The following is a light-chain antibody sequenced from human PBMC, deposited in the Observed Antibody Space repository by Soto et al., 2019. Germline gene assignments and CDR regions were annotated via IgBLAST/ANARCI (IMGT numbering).Light chain of an antibody. V-gene: IGKV1-9*01. CDR2: AAS. CDR3: QQYYSYPRT. Sequence: IQLTQSPSSLSASVGDRVTITCRASQGIRTYLAWYQQKPGKAPKLLIYAASTLQSGVPSRFSGSGSGTDFTLTISCLQSEDFATYYCQQYYSYPRTFGQGTKVDIK. J-gene: IGKJ1*01. CDR1: QGIRTY.